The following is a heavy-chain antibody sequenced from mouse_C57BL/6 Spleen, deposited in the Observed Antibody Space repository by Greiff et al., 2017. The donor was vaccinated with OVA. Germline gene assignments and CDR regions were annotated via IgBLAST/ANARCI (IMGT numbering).Heavy chain of an antibody. D-gene: IGHD2-4*01. CDR1: GYTFTSYW. CDR2: INPSSGYT. CDR3: ARGDDDEAAWFAY. V-gene: IGHV1-7*01. Sequence: VQLQQSGAELAKPGASVKLSCKASGYTFTSYWMHWVKQRPGQGLEWIGYINPSSGYTKYNQKFKDKATLTADKSSSTAYMQLSSLTYEDSAVYYCARGDDDEAAWFAYGGQGTLGTVSA. J-gene: IGHJ3*01.